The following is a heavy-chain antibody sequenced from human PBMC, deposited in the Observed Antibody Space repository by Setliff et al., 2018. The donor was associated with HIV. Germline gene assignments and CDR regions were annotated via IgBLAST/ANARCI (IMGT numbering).Heavy chain of an antibody. Sequence: TSETLSLTCTVSGGSISSSSYYWGWVRQPPGKGLEWIGSVYYSGTTYYNPSLTSRVTISVDTSKNQFSLKLTSVTAADTALYYCARHFSIFGVTIISNDAFDIWGRGTMVTVSS. V-gene: IGHV4-39*01. J-gene: IGHJ3*02. CDR3: ARHFSIFGVTIISNDAFDI. D-gene: IGHD3-3*01. CDR1: GGSISSSSYY. CDR2: VYYSGTT.